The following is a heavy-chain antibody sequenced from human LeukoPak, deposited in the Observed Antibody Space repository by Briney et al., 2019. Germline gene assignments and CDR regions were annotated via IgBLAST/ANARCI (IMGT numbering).Heavy chain of an antibody. J-gene: IGHJ4*02. CDR2: ISSSSSYI. V-gene: IGHV3-21*01. CDR3: ARSRDDYDDY. D-gene: IGHD5-24*01. Sequence: GGSLRLSCAASGFTFSSYSMNWVRQAPGKGLEWASSISSSSSYIYYADSVKGRFTISRDNAKNPLYLQMNSLRAEDTAVYYCARSRDDYDDYWGQGTLDTVSS. CDR1: GFTFSSYS.